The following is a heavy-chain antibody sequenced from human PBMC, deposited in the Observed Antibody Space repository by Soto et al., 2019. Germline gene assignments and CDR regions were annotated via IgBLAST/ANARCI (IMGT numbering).Heavy chain of an antibody. CDR3: TTDLDYYYGMDV. CDR1: GFTFSNAW. V-gene: IGHV3-15*07. Sequence: PGGSLRLSCAASGFTFSNAWMNWVRRAPGKGLEWVGRIKSKTDGGTTDYAAPVKGRFTISRDDSKNTLYLQMNSLKTEDTAVYYCTTDLDYYYGMDVWGQGTTVTVSS. J-gene: IGHJ6*02. CDR2: IKSKTDGGTT.